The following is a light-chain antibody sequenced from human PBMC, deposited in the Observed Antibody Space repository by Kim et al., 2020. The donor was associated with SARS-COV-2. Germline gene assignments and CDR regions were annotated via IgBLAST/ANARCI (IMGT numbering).Light chain of an antibody. CDR2: GAS. Sequence: SPAERAPLPCRASQSVRSNYFAWYQQKPGQAPRLLIYGASSRATGIPDRFSGSGSGTDFTLTITRLEPEDFAVYYCQQYSSSPATFGQGTKVDIK. CDR1: QSVRSNY. CDR3: QQYSSSPAT. J-gene: IGKJ1*01. V-gene: IGKV3-20*01.